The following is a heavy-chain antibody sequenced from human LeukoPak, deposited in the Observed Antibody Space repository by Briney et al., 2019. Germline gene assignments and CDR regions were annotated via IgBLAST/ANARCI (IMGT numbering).Heavy chain of an antibody. J-gene: IGHJ4*02. CDR3: ATVGGCTNGVGYTGEYYFDY. V-gene: IGHV3-48*04. CDR1: GFTFSSYW. D-gene: IGHD2-8*01. CDR2: ISSSGSTI. Sequence: GGSLRLSCAASGFTFSSYWMSWVRQAPGKGLEWVSYISSSGSTIYYADSVKGRFTISRDNAKNSLYLQMNSLRAEDTAVYYCATVGGCTNGVGYTGEYYFDYWGQGTLVTVSS.